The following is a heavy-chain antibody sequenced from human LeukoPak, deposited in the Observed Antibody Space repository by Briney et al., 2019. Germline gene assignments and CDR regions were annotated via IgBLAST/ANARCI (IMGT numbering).Heavy chain of an antibody. Sequence: GGSLRLSCAASGFTFSSYAMHWVRQAPGKGLEWVAVISYDGSNKYYADSVKGRFTISRDNSKNMLYLSMNSLKAEDTAIYYCAKGLPGYSSNLDVWGQGTTVTVSS. D-gene: IGHD6-13*01. J-gene: IGHJ6*02. CDR2: ISYDGSNK. CDR1: GFTFSSYA. CDR3: AKGLPGYSSNLDV. V-gene: IGHV3-30*04.